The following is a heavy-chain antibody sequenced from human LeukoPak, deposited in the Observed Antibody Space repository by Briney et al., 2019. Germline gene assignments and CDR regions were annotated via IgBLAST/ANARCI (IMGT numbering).Heavy chain of an antibody. CDR1: GGSISSGSYY. J-gene: IGHJ3*02. CDR2: IYYSGST. D-gene: IGHD3-22*01. V-gene: IGHV4-39*01. Sequence: PSQTLSLTCTVSGGSISSGSYYWGWIRQPPGKGLERIGSIYYSGSTYYNPSLKSRVTISVDTSKNQFSLKLSSVTAADTAVYYCARLEGEYYDSSGSPGAFDIWGQGTMVTVSS. CDR3: ARLEGEYYDSSGSPGAFDI.